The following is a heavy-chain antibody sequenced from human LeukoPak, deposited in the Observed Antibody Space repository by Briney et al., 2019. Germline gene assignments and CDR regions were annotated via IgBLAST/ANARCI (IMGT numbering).Heavy chain of an antibody. J-gene: IGHJ4*02. CDR2: TYPGDSDT. D-gene: IGHD2-2*02. CDR1: GYSFTSYW. V-gene: IGHV5-51*01. Sequence: PGESLKISCKGSGYSFTSYWIGWVRQMPGKGLEWMGITYPGDSDTRYSPSFQGQVTISADKSISTAYLQWSSLKASDTAMYYCARPYCSSTSCYNRFDYWGQGTLVTVSS. CDR3: ARPYCSSTSCYNRFDY.